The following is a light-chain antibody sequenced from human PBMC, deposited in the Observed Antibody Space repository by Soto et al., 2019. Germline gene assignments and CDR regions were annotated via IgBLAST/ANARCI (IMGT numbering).Light chain of an antibody. CDR1: QSVLYSSNNKNY. CDR3: QQYYSTPGTPGT. J-gene: IGKJ2*01. V-gene: IGKV4-1*01. Sequence: DIVMTQSPDSLAVSLGERATINCKSSQSVLYSSNNKNYLAWYQQKPGQPPKLLIYWASARESGVPDRFSGSGSGTDFTLTISSLQAEDVAVYYCQQYYSTPGTPGTFGQGTKLEIK. CDR2: WAS.